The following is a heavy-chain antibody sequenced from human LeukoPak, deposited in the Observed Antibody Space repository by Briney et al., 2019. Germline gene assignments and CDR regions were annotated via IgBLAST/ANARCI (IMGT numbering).Heavy chain of an antibody. D-gene: IGHD3-10*01. CDR1: GFTFSSYG. CDR2: IWYDGSNK. Sequence: SLRLSCAASGFTFSSYGMHWVRQAPGKGLEWVAVIWYDGSNKYYADSVKGRFTISGDNSKNTLYLQMNSLRAEDTAVYYCAREGAIGGSGSYYRYYYYGMDVWGQGTTVTVSS. CDR3: AREGAIGGSGSYYRYYYYGMDV. J-gene: IGHJ6*02. V-gene: IGHV3-33*01.